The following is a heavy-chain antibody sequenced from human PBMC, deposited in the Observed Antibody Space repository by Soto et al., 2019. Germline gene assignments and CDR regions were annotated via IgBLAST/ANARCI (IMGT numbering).Heavy chain of an antibody. J-gene: IGHJ5*02. CDR1: GYNFTSYA. V-gene: IGHV1-3*01. CDR2: INAGNGNT. D-gene: IGHD2-15*01. CDR3: ARSCSRGGSCYSVSLDP. Sequence: ASVKGSCKASGYNFTSYAMHWVRQAPGQRLEWMGWINAGNGNTKYSQKFQGRVTITRDTSASTAYMELSSLRSEDTAVYYCARSCSRGGSCYSVSLDPWGQGTLVTVSS.